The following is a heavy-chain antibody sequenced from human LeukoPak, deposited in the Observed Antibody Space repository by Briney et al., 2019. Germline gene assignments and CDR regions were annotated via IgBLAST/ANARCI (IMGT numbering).Heavy chain of an antibody. CDR3: ARGWRGFDY. Sequence: PGGSLRLSCTASGFTVSGNYMSWLRQAPGKGLEWVSVIYSGGSAYYADSVKGRFSISRDDSKNTLNLQMNSLRAEDTAVYYCARGWRGFDYWGQGTLVTVSS. CDR1: GFTVSGNY. D-gene: IGHD3-3*01. J-gene: IGHJ4*02. V-gene: IGHV3-66*01. CDR2: IYSGGSA.